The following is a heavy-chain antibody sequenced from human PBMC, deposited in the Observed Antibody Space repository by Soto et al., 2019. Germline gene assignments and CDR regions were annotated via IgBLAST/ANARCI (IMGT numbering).Heavy chain of an antibody. D-gene: IGHD2-15*01. J-gene: IGHJ4*02. CDR1: GGSIYRSGYY. CDR3: GKVLVGATGHTDYDS. CDR2: IDYNGVT. Sequence: PSETLSLTCTVSGGSIYRSGYYWGWIRQPPGRGLEWIGNIDYNGVTYSNPSLKSRVTISRDTSKNQFSLKLTSVTAADTALYYCGKVLVGATGHTDYDSWGTGPLVTVSS. V-gene: IGHV4-39*01.